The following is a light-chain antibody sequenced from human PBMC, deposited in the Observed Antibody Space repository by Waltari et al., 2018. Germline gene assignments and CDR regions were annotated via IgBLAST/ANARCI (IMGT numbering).Light chain of an antibody. CDR2: KSS. J-gene: IGKJ4*01. Sequence: DIQMTQSPSTLSASVGCSVTITCRASQSVKNNLPWYQQKPGKAPKVGIHKSSRLESGVPSTSSCSGCGTEFTLPIIILQPDDFATYYGQEYDTLPVTFGGGTKVEIK. V-gene: IGKV1-5*03. CDR3: QEYDTLPVT. CDR1: QSVKNN.